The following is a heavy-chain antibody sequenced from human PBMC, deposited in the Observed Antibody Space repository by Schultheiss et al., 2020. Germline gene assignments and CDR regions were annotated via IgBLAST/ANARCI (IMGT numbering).Heavy chain of an antibody. CDR2: ISYDGSNK. CDR3: ARDPGSSSWPYYYYYYGMDV. CDR1: GFTFSSYG. J-gene: IGHJ6*02. V-gene: IGHV3-30*03. Sequence: GGSLRLSCAASGFTFSSYGMHWVRQAPGKGLEWVAVISYDGSNKDYADSVKGRFTISRDNSKNTLYLQMNSLRAEDTAVYYCARDPGSSSWPYYYYYYGMDVWGQGTTVNV. D-gene: IGHD6-13*01.